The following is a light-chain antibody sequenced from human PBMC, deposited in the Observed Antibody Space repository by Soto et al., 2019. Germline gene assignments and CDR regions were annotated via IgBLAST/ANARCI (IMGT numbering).Light chain of an antibody. Sequence: QSVLTQPASVSGSPGQSITISCTGTSSDVGGYNYVSWYQQHPGKAPKLMIYDVSNRPSGVSNRFSGSKSGNTASLTISGLQAEDEADYYCISYTSSSIVVFGGGTKLTVL. V-gene: IGLV2-14*01. CDR3: ISYTSSSIVV. CDR2: DVS. CDR1: SSDVGGYNY. J-gene: IGLJ2*01.